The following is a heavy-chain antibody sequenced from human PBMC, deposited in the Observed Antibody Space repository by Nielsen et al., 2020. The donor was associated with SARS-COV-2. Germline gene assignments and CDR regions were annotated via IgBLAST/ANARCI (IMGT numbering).Heavy chain of an antibody. J-gene: IGHJ6*02. D-gene: IGHD3-10*01. CDR2: INWNGGST. CDR1: GFTFDDYG. CDR3: ARAGRPYYYYGMDV. Sequence: GGSLRLSCAASGFTFDDYGMSWVRQAPGKGLEWVSGINWNGGSTGYADSVKGRFTISRDNAKKSLYLQMNSLRAEDTALYHCARAGRPYYYYGMDVWGQGTTVTVSS. V-gene: IGHV3-20*01.